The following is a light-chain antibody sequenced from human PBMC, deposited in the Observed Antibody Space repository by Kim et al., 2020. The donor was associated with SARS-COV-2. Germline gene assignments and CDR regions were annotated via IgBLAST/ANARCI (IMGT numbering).Light chain of an antibody. CDR1: QSVTGNS. J-gene: IGKJ2*01. V-gene: IGKV3-20*01. CDR2: GAC. CDR3: QQYAGSPPLT. Sequence: SPVDRATLPCRASQSVTGNSLVWYQQKPGHAPRLLIRGACSREEDVPDRFSGSGSGTDFTLTISSLEPEDFAVYFCQQYAGSPPLTFGRGAQLE.